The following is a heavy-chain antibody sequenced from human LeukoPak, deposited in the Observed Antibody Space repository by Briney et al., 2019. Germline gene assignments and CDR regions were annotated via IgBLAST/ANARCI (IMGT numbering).Heavy chain of an antibody. V-gene: IGHV4-4*07. Sequence: SETLSLTCSVSGVSISAYYWSWIRQSAGNRLEWIGRIYPGEGIYATATTSYNPSFKSRVTMSGDTSKNQFSLKLSSVTAADTAVYYCARSLKVSGPRGSPGESYFDYWGQGTLVTVSS. J-gene: IGHJ4*02. CDR1: GVSISAYY. CDR3: ARSLKVSGPRGSPGESYFDY. D-gene: IGHD3-16*01. CDR2: IYPGEGIYATATT.